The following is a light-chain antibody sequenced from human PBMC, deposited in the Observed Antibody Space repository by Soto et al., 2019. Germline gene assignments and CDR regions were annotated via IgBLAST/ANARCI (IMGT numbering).Light chain of an antibody. CDR2: AAS. J-gene: IGKJ5*01. CDR3: QQLNSYPSIT. V-gene: IGKV1-5*01. Sequence: DIQMTQSPSTLSASVGDRVTITCRATQSISSSLAWYQQKPGKAPKLLIYAASTLQSGVPSRFSGSGSGTDFTLTISSLQPEDFATYYCQQLNSYPSITFGQGTRLEIK. CDR1: QSISSS.